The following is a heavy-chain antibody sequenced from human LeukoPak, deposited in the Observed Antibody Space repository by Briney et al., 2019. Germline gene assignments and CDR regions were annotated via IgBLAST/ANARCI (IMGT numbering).Heavy chain of an antibody. J-gene: IGHJ4*02. D-gene: IGHD7-27*01. V-gene: IGHV3-74*01. Sequence: GGSLRLSCAASGFTFSNYWMNWVRHVPGKGLVWVSRINSDGGTTYYADSVKGRSTISRDNVKNTLYLQMNSLRAEDTAAYYCARSLGDCWGQGTLVTVSS. CDR1: GFTFSNYW. CDR3: ARSLGDC. CDR2: INSDGGTT.